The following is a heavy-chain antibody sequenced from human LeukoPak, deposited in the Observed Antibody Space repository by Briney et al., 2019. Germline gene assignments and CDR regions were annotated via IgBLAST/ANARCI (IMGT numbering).Heavy chain of an antibody. V-gene: IGHV3-7*01. CDR1: GFSLSSYW. CDR3: ARGSIVAANFDF. D-gene: IGHD6-13*01. J-gene: IGHJ4*02. Sequence: PGGSLRLSCAVSGFSLSSYWMSWVRQAPGKGLEWVANINQDGSEKYYVDSVKGRFTISRDNAKNSLYLQLNSLRAEDTAVYYCARGSIVAANFDFWGQGTLVTVSS. CDR2: INQDGSEK.